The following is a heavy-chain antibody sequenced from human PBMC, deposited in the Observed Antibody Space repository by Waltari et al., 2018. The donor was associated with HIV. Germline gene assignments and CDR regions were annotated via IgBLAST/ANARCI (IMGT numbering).Heavy chain of an antibody. CDR1: GGTLSSYP. V-gene: IGHV1-69*01. CDR3: ASLQYSSSPNDY. CDR2: IIPIFGTA. D-gene: IGHD6-6*01. J-gene: IGHJ4*02. Sequence: QVQLVQSGAEVKKTGSSVTVSCKASGGTLSSYPIRWARQAPGQGLEWMGGIIPIFGTANYAQKFQGRVTITADESTSTAYMELSSLRSEDTAVYYCASLQYSSSPNDYWGQGTLVTVSS.